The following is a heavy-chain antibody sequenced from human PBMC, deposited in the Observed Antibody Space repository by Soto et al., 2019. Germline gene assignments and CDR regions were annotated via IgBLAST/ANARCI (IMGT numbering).Heavy chain of an antibody. V-gene: IGHV3-48*02. CDR3: ARDLLHCGGDCYPDY. J-gene: IGHJ4*02. D-gene: IGHD2-21*02. Sequence: EVQLVESGGGLVQPGGSLRLSCAASGFTFSSYSMNWVRQAPGKGLEWVSYISSSSSTIYYVDFVKGRFTISRDNAKNSLYLQMNSLRDEDTAVYYCARDLLHCGGDCYPDYWGQGTLVTVSS. CDR1: GFTFSSYS. CDR2: ISSSSSTI.